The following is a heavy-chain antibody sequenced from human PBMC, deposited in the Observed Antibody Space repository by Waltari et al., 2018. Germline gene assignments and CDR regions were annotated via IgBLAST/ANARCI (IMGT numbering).Heavy chain of an antibody. CDR2: IIPIFGTA. Sequence: QVQLVQSGAEVKKPGSSVKVSCKASGGTFSSYAISWVRKAPGQGTEWMGGIIPIFGTATYAQKFQGRVTITTDESTSTAYMELSSLRSEDTAVYYCASLKGDYYYMDVWGKGTTVTVSS. CDR1: GGTFSSYA. J-gene: IGHJ6*03. CDR3: ASLKGDYYYMDV. V-gene: IGHV1-69*05.